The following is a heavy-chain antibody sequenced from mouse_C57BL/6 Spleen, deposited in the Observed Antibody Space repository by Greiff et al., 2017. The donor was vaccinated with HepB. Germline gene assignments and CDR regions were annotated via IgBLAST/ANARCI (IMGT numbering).Heavy chain of an antibody. J-gene: IGHJ4*01. V-gene: IGHV5-17*01. D-gene: IGHD2-12*01. CDR1: GFTFSDYG. CDR3: ARPTTHYYAMDY. CDR2: ISSGSSTI. Sequence: DVQLQESGGGLVKPGGSLKLSCAASGFTFSDYGMHWVRQAPEKGLEWVAYISSGSSTIYYADTVKGRFTISRDNAKNTLFLQMTSLRSEDTAMYYCARPTTHYYAMDYWGQGTSVTVSS.